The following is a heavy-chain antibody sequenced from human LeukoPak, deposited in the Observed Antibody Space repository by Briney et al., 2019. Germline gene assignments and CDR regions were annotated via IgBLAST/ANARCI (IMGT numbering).Heavy chain of an antibody. V-gene: IGHV1-46*01. J-gene: IGHJ4*02. CDR3: ASWPGAWYGEDY. D-gene: IGHD3-10*01. CDR1: GYTFTSYY. Sequence: ASVKVSCKASGYTFTSYYMHWVRQAPGQGLEWMGIINPSGGSTSYAQKFQGRVTMTRDTSTSTVYMELSSLRSEDTAVYYCASWPGAWYGEDYWGQGTRVTVSS. CDR2: INPSGGST.